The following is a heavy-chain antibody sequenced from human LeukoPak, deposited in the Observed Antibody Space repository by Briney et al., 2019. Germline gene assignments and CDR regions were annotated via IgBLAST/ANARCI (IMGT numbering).Heavy chain of an antibody. CDR3: ARDEDSAYGSGSYLS. CDR2: LYYSWST. Sequence: PSETLSLTCTVSGGSISGYYWSWIRQPPGTGLEWVGYLYYSWSTSYNPSLTSRVTISVDSSKNQFSLKLSSVTAADTAVYYCARDEDSAYGSGSYLSWGQGTLVTVSS. D-gene: IGHD3-10*01. J-gene: IGHJ5*02. CDR1: GGSISGYY. V-gene: IGHV4-59*01.